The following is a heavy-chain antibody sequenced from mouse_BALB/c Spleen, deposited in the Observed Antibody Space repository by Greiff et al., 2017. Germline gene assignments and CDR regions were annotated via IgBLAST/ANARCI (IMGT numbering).Heavy chain of an antibody. V-gene: IGHV1-54*03. CDR3: ARERGNYAMDY. J-gene: IGHJ4*01. CDR2: INPGSGGT. CDR1: GYAFTNYL. Sequence: QVQLKESGAELVRPGTSVKVSCKASGYAFTNYLIEWVKQRPGQGLEWIGVINPGSGGTNYNEKFKGKATLTADKSSSTAYMQLSSLTSDDSAVYFCARERGNYAMDYWGQGTSVTVSS.